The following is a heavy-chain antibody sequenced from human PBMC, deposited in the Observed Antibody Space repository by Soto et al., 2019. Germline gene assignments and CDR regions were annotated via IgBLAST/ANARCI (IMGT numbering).Heavy chain of an antibody. CDR3: ARVHGSHDRFDP. CDR1: AFSDYY. D-gene: IGHD1-1*01. CDR2: ISSSGSTI. Sequence: GGSLRLSCATSAFSDYYMSWIRQAPGKGLECISYISSSGSTIYYADSVKGRFTISRDNAKNSPYLQMNSLRAEDTAVYYCARVHGSHDRFDPWGQGTLVTVSS. J-gene: IGHJ5*02. V-gene: IGHV3-11*01.